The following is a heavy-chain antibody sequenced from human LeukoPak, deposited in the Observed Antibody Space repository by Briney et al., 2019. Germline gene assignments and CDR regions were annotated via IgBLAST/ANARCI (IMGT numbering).Heavy chain of an antibody. CDR3: ARACSGGGCYLAAFDI. V-gene: IGHV3-23*01. D-gene: IGHD2-15*01. Sequence: GGSLRLSCAASGFTFSSYGMHWVRQAPGKGLEWVSAISNSGFSTYYADSVNGRFTISRDNSKNTLYLQISSLRAEDTAVYYCARACSGGGCYLAAFDIWGQGTMVTVSS. J-gene: IGHJ3*02. CDR1: GFTFSSYG. CDR2: ISNSGFST.